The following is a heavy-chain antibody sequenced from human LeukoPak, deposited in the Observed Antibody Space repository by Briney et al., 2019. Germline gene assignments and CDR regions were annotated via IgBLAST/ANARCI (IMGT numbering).Heavy chain of an antibody. CDR1: GFTVSNNY. J-gene: IGHJ3*02. CDR3: VRGGEAYCGGDCFRAFGI. Sequence: GESLRLSCAISGFTVSNNYMSWVRQPPGKGLEWVSDLYSVGSTYYADSVKGRFTISRDTSKNTLYLQMKRPRAEETPVYYCVRGGEAYCGGDCFRAFGIWGQGTMVTVSP. D-gene: IGHD2-21*02. CDR2: LYSVGST. V-gene: IGHV3-53*01.